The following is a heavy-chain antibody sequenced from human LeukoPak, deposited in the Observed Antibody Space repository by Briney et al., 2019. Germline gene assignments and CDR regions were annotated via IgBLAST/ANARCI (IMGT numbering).Heavy chain of an antibody. J-gene: IGHJ3*02. CDR3: ARVEYSYGYGAFDI. CDR1: GYTFTSYG. CDR2: ISAYNGNT. V-gene: IGHV1-18*01. D-gene: IGHD5-18*01. Sequence: ASVKVSCTASGYTFTSYGISWVRQAPGQGLEWMGWISAYNGNTKYAQKLQGRVTMTTDASTTTAYMELRSLRSDDTAVYYCARVEYSYGYGAFDIWGQGTMVTVSS.